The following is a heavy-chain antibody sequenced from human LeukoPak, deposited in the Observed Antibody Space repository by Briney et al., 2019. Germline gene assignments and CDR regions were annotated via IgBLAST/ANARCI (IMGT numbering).Heavy chain of an antibody. D-gene: IGHD5-18*01. CDR1: GGSPTSYY. Sequence: LETLSLSSTVSGGSPTSYYWCCIRQPPGKGRECSGYIYYSGSTNYNPSLKSRVTISVDTSKSQFSLKLSSVTAADTAVYYCARAVDTAMANWFDPWGQGTLVTVSS. V-gene: IGHV4-59*01. CDR2: IYYSGST. CDR3: ARAVDTAMANWFDP. J-gene: IGHJ5*02.